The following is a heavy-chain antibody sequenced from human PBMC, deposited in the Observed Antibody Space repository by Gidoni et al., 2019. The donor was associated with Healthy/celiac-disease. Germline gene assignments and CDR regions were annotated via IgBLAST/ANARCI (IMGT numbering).Heavy chain of an antibody. CDR1: GYSFTSSW. V-gene: IGHV5-10-1*03. CDR3: ARQWGAPYYYDSSGYYY. J-gene: IGHJ4*02. CDR2: IDPSDSYT. Sequence: EVQLVQSGAEVKKPGESLRISCKGSGYSFTSSWISWVRQMPGKGLEWMGRIDPSDSYTNYSPSFQGHVTISADKSISTAYLQWSSLKASDTAMYYCARQWGAPYYYDSSGYYYWGQGTLVTVSS. D-gene: IGHD3-22*01.